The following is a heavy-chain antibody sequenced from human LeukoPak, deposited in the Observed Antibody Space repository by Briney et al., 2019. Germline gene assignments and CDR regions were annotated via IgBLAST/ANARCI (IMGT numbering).Heavy chain of an antibody. Sequence: PGASLRLSCAASGITVNSTYISWVRQAPGKGLEWVSVAYSDGNTYYAGSVKGRFTISRDNSKNTLFLQMNSLRAEDTAVYYCARLFGSGWPGYFYYAMDVWGQGTTVAVSS. CDR1: GITVNSTY. CDR3: ARLFGSGWPGYFYYAMDV. J-gene: IGHJ6*02. CDR2: AYSDGNT. V-gene: IGHV3-66*04. D-gene: IGHD6-19*01.